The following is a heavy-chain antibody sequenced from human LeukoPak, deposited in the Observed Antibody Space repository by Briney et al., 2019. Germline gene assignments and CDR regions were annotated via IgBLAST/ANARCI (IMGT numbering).Heavy chain of an antibody. CDR2: IYSSGNT. CDR3: ARSGGGLQFNI. Sequence: KSSETLSLTCTVSGGSISGYFWNWIRQPPGKGLEWVGYIYSSGNTNYNPSLKSRVTTSVDTSKNQFSLKLTSVTATDTAMYYCARSGGGLQFNIWGQGTMVTVSS. CDR1: GGSISGYF. D-gene: IGHD3-16*01. V-gene: IGHV4-59*01. J-gene: IGHJ3*02.